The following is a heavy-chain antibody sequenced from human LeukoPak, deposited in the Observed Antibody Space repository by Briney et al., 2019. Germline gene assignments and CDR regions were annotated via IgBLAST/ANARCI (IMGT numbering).Heavy chain of an antibody. J-gene: IGHJ4*02. V-gene: IGHV4-30-2*01. Sequence: SQTLSLTCTVSGGSISSGGYYWSWIRQPPGKGLEWIGYIYHSGCTYYNPSLKSRVTISVDRSKNQFSLKLSSVTAADTAVYYCARDNWLAMALDYWGQGTLVTVSS. CDR3: ARDNWLAMALDY. CDR1: GGSISSGGYY. CDR2: IYHSGCT. D-gene: IGHD5-18*01.